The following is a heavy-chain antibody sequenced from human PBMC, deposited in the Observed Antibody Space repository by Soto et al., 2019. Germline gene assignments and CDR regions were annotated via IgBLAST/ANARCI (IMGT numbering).Heavy chain of an antibody. CDR3: ARRPGEREGGYGSVFDY. J-gene: IGHJ4*02. D-gene: IGHD5-12*01. CDR1: GLTFSSYS. Sequence: GGSLRLSCAASGLTFSSYSMNWVRQAPGKGLEWVSYISSSSSTIYYADSVKGRFTISRDNAKNSLYLQMNSLRDEDTAVYYCARRPGEREGGYGSVFDYWGQGTLVTVSS. CDR2: ISSSSSTI. V-gene: IGHV3-48*02.